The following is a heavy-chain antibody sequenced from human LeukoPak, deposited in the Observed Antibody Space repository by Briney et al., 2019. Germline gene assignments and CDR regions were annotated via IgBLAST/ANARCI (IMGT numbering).Heavy chain of an antibody. J-gene: IGHJ6*02. V-gene: IGHV1-8*01. Sequence: ASVKVSCKASGYTFTSYDINWVRQATGQGLEWMGWMNPNSGNTGYAQKFQGRVTMTRNTSISTAYMELSSLRSEDTAVYYCARGRRDVLRFLEWRRPPYGMDVWGQGTTVTVSS. D-gene: IGHD3-3*01. CDR2: MNPNSGNT. CDR1: GYTFTSYD. CDR3: ARGRRDVLRFLEWRRPPYGMDV.